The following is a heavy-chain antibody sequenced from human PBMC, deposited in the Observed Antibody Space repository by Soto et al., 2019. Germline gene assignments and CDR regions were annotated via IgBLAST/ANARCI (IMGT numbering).Heavy chain of an antibody. CDR3: AREYCSSVSCDGVDY. Sequence: QVQLVQSGGEVKKPGASVKVSCEGSGDTFTNYGISWVRQAPGQGLEWMGWISGNNGNTNYAQKFQGRVTMTADTSTSTAYMELRSLISDDTAVYYCAREYCSSVSCDGVDYWGQGTLVTVSS. CDR2: ISGNNGNT. V-gene: IGHV1-18*01. CDR1: GDTFTNYG. D-gene: IGHD2-2*01. J-gene: IGHJ4*02.